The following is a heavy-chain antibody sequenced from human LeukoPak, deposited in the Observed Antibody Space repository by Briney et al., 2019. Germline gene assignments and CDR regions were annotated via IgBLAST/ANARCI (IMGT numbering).Heavy chain of an antibody. Sequence: GGSLRLSCVVSGFPFSTYSMNWVRQAPGKGLEWVSSISSSSSYIYYADSVKGRFTISRDNAKNSLYLQMNSLRAEDTAVYYCARALGREWFGELFVDYWGQGTLVTVSS. D-gene: IGHD3-10*01. V-gene: IGHV3-21*01. J-gene: IGHJ4*02. CDR2: ISSSSSYI. CDR1: GFPFSTYS. CDR3: ARALGREWFGELFVDY.